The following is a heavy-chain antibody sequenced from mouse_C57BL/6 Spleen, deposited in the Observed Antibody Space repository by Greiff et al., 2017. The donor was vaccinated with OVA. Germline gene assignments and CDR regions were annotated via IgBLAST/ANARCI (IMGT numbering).Heavy chain of an antibody. CDR3: ARDGDV. J-gene: IGHJ1*03. CDR1: GYAFSSSW. Sequence: QVQLKESGPELVKPGASVKISCKASGYAFSSSWMNWVKQRPGQGLEWIGRIYPGDGDTNYNGKFKGKATLTADKASSTAYMQLSSLTSEDSAVYFGARDGDVWGTGTTVTVSS. V-gene: IGHV1-82*01. CDR2: IYPGDGDT.